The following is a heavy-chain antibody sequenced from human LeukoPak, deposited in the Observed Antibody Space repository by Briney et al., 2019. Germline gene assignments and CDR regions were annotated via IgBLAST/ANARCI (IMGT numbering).Heavy chain of an antibody. CDR3: ARVLGGQLWLKWIFDY. CDR2: MNPNSGNT. Sequence: GASVKVSCKASGYTFTSYDINWVRQATGQGLEWMGWMNPNSGNTGYAQKFQGRVTITADKSTSTAYMELSSLRSEDTAVYYCARVLGGQLWLKWIFDYWGQGTLVTVSS. V-gene: IGHV1-8*03. D-gene: IGHD5-18*01. CDR1: GYTFTSYD. J-gene: IGHJ4*02.